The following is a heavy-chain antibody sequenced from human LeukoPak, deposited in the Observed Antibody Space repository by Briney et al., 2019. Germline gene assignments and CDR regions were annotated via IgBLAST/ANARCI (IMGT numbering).Heavy chain of an antibody. D-gene: IGHD2-15*01. V-gene: IGHV3-53*01. J-gene: IGHJ6*03. CDR3: ARITRAAGPNYYMDV. CDR1: GFTVSSNY. Sequence: GSLRLSCAASGFTVSSNYVTWVRQAPGKGLEWGSVFYSGGGTYYAHSVKGRFTISRDSSKNTLYLQMNSLRAEDTAVYYCARITRAAGPNYYMDVWGKGTTVTVSS. CDR2: FYSGGGT.